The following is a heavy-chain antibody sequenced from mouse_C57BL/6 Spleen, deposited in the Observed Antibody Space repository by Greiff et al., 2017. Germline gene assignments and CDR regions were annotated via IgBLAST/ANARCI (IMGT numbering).Heavy chain of an antibody. CDR1: GFTFSDYY. J-gene: IGHJ1*03. V-gene: IGHV5-12*01. CDR2: ISNGGGST. Sequence: EVQGVESGGGLVQPGGSLKLSCAASGFTFSDYYMYWVRQTPEKRLEWVAYISNGGGSTYYPDTVKGRFTISRDNAKNTLYLQMSRLKSEDTAMYYCARLDYYGRGGYFDVWGTGTTVTVSS. CDR3: ARLDYYGRGGYFDV. D-gene: IGHD1-1*01.